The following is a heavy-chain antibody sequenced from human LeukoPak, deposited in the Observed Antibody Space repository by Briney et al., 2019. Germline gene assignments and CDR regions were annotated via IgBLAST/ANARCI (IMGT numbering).Heavy chain of an antibody. CDR3: ARHGHCTNGVCYSNYYYHMDV. Sequence: GESLKISCKGSGYSFASSWIGRVRQMPGKGLEWMGIIYPDDSDTRYSPSFEGQITISVDKSISTAYLQWSSLKALDTAVYYCARHGHCTNGVCYSNYYYHMDVWGKGTTVTVSS. J-gene: IGHJ6*03. CDR2: IYPDDSDT. V-gene: IGHV5-51*01. CDR1: GYSFASSW. D-gene: IGHD2-8*01.